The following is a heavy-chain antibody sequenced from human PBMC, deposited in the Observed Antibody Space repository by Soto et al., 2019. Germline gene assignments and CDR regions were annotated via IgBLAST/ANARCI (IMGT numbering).Heavy chain of an antibody. V-gene: IGHV5-10-1*01. CDR3: ARPDSSGYSPGGDGFQI. CDR2: IYPGESHT. J-gene: IGHJ4*01. Sequence: RGESLKISCKGSGYSFTTDWINWVRQMPWKGLERMGKIYPGESHTINSPSFQGRVTMSADKSINTAYLQWSSLKASDTGMYYCARPDSSGYSPGGDGFQIWGQGTMVTVSS. CDR1: GYSFTTDW. D-gene: IGHD3-22*01.